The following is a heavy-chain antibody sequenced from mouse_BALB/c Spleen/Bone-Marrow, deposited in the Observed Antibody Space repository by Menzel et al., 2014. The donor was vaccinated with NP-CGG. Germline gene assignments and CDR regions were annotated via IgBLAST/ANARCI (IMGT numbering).Heavy chain of an antibody. CDR2: IDPANGNT. Sequence: EVQLQQSGAELVKPGASVKLSCTASGFNIKDTYIHWVKQRPEQGLEWIGRIDPANGNTKYDPMFQGKATITTDTSSNTAYLQLSSLTSEDTAVYYCASYYYGRSSFACWGQGTLVTVSA. V-gene: IGHV14-3*02. J-gene: IGHJ3*01. CDR1: GFNIKDTY. CDR3: ASYYYGRSSFAC. D-gene: IGHD1-1*01.